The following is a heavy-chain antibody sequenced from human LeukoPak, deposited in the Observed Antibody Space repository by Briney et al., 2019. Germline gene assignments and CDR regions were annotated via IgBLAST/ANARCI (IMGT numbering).Heavy chain of an antibody. V-gene: IGHV3-64*01. CDR1: GFTFSNYA. Sequence: PGETLRLSCAASGFTFSNYAMHWVRQAPGKGLEYVWGISSSGGSTFYASSVKGRFIISRDNYKNTLLIQMGMLSADTIAAYYCARAESQQLRWEIDYWGQGRLLTVSS. D-gene: IGHD4-23*01. CDR3: ARAESQQLRWEIDY. J-gene: IGHJ4*02. CDR2: ISSSGGST.